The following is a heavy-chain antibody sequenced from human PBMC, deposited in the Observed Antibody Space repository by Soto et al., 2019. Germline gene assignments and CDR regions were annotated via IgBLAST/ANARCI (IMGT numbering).Heavy chain of an antibody. D-gene: IGHD6-19*01. CDR3: AKDSSGGVFDI. J-gene: IGHJ3*02. V-gene: IGHV3-30*18. Sequence: QVQLVESGGGVVQPGRSLRLSCAASGFTFSSYGMHWVRQAPGKGLEWVAVISYDGSNKYYADSVKGRFTISRDNSKNTLYLQMNRLRAEDTAVYYCAKDSSGGVFDIWGQGTMVTVSS. CDR2: ISYDGSNK. CDR1: GFTFSSYG.